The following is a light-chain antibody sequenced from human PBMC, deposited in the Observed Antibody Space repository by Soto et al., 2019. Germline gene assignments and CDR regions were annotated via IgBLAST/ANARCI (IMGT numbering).Light chain of an antibody. CDR3: SSYTSSSTRVA. Sequence: QSALTQPASVSGSPGQSITISCTGTRSDVGGFNYVSWYQQHPGKAPKLMIYEVSNRPSGVSYRFSGSKSGNTASLTISGLQAEDEAEYYCSSYTSSSTRVAFGRGTKLTVL. J-gene: IGLJ2*01. CDR2: EVS. V-gene: IGLV2-14*01. CDR1: RSDVGGFNY.